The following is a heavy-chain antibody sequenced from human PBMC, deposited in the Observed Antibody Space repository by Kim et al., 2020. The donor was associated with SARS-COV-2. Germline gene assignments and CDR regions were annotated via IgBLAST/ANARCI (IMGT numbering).Heavy chain of an antibody. CDR2: SST. CDR3: AREAAALDY. Sequence: SSTRYADSVKSRFTLSSENAKNTLYLQMDSLRAEDTAVYYCAREAAALDYWGQGTLVTVSS. D-gene: IGHD6-13*01. V-gene: IGHV3-74*01. J-gene: IGHJ4*02.